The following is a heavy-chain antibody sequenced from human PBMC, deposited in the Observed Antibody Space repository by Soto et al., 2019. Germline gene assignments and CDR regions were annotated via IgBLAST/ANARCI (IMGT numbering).Heavy chain of an antibody. CDR3: GRGAYCTSTSCYYYYGMDV. CDR1: GFTFSDHY. J-gene: IGHJ6*02. Sequence: GGSLRLSCVASGFTFSDHYMDWVRQAPGKRLEWVGRTRNKVNSYTTEYAASVKGRFTISRDDSKNSLYLQMNSLKTEDTAVYYCGRGAYCTSTSCYYYYGMDVWGQGXTVTVYS. V-gene: IGHV3-72*01. D-gene: IGHD2-2*01. CDR2: TRNKVNSYTT.